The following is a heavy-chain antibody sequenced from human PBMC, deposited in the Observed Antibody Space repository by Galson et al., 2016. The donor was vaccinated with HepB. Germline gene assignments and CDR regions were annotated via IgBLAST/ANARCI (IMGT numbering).Heavy chain of an antibody. Sequence: SETLSLTCAVYGGSFRNYYWTWIRQSPEKGLEWIGDINESGGSNYNPSFVISRDNSKNTLYLEVDSLRAEDAALYYCAKVAPPYDNSGYYYFDHWGQGTLVTVSS. CDR3: AKVAPPYDNSGYYYFDH. J-gene: IGHJ4*02. CDR2: INESGGS. CDR1: GGSFRNYY. V-gene: IGHV4-34*10. D-gene: IGHD3-22*01.